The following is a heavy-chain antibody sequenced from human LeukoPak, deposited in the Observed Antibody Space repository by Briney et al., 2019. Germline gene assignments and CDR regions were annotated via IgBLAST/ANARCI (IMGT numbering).Heavy chain of an antibody. CDR1: GFTFSSHW. Sequence: GGSLRLSCAASGFTFSSHWMHWVRQAPGKGLVWVSRINSAGSAASYADSVKGRFTISRDNAKNSLYLQMNSLRAEDTAVYYCARASPLRYFDEGYWGQGTLVTVSS. CDR2: INSAGSAA. CDR3: ARASPLRYFDEGY. V-gene: IGHV3-74*01. D-gene: IGHD3-9*01. J-gene: IGHJ4*02.